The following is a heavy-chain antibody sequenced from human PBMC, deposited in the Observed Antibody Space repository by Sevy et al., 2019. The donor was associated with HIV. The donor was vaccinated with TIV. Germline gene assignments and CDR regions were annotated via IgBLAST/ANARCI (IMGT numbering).Heavy chain of an antibody. CDR3: ATTKDYYESSGSPFDY. J-gene: IGHJ4*02. CDR2: FDPEDGET. Sequence: ASVKVSCKASGYTLTKLGMHWVRQAPGKGLEWMGSFDPEDGETIYAQRSQGRLTMTEDTSTDTAYMDLSSLRSEDTAVYFCATTKDYYESSGSPFDYWGQGTVVTVSS. D-gene: IGHD3-22*01. CDR1: GYTLTKLG. V-gene: IGHV1-24*01.